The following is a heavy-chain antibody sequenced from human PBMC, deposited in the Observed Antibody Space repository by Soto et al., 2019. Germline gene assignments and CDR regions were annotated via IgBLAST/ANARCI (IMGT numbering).Heavy chain of an antibody. D-gene: IGHD1-26*01. V-gene: IGHV3-13*01. CDR2: IGTVGDT. CDR3: ARGAPTGSFLFDY. Sequence: EVQLVESGGGLVRPGGSLRLSCAASGFTFDSYDMHWVRQAAGKPLEWVSSIGTVGDTYYQDSGKGRFTFSRDDGKSSLSLQMNSLRVEDTAIYFCARGAPTGSFLFDYWGQGIVVAVSS. CDR1: GFTFDSYD. J-gene: IGHJ4*02.